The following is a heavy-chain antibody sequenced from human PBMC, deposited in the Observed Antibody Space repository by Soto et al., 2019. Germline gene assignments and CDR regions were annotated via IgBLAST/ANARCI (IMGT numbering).Heavy chain of an antibody. CDR3: ARSSRERDYYYMDV. CDR2: IVVGSGNT. CDR1: GFTFTSSA. V-gene: IGHV1-58*02. D-gene: IGHD1-26*01. J-gene: IGHJ6*03. Sequence: ASVKVSCKASGFTFTSSAMQWVRQARGQRLEWKGWIVVGSGNTNYAQEFQERVTITRDMSTSTAYMELSSLRSEDTAVYYCARSSRERDYYYMDVWGKGTTVTVSS.